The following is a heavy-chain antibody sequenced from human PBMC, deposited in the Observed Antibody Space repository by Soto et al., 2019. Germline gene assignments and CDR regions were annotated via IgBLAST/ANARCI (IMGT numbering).Heavy chain of an antibody. J-gene: IGHJ4*02. CDR3: TTDPDIVVVVAADYFDY. V-gene: IGHV3-15*01. CDR1: EFTFSNYA. CDR2: IKSKTDGGTT. D-gene: IGHD2-15*01. Sequence: RGSLRLSCAASEFTFSNYAMSWVRQAPGKGLEWVGRIKSKTDGGTTDYAAPVKGRFTISRDDSKNTLYLQMNSLKTEDTAVYYCTTDPDIVVVVAADYFDYWGQGTLVTVSS.